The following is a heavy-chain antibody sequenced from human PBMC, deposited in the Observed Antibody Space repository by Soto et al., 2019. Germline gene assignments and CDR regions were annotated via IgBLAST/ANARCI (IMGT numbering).Heavy chain of an antibody. D-gene: IGHD6-13*01. CDR2: IYYSGST. CDR1: GGSINSGDYY. CDR3: AREAIAAAPDY. V-gene: IGHV4-30-4*01. J-gene: IGHJ4*02. Sequence: SETLSLTCTVSGGSINSGDYYWSWIRQPPGKGLEWIGYIYYSGSTHYNPSLKRRVTISLDTSKRQFSLRLSSVTAADTAVYYCAREAIAAAPDYWGPGTLVTVSS.